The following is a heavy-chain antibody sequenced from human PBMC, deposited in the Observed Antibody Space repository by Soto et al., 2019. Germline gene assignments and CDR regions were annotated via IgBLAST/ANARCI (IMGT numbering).Heavy chain of an antibody. D-gene: IGHD2-21*02. Sequence: SETLSLTCAVSGGSFSGSYWTWIRQPPGEGLEWIGEINHSGTINFNPSLRSRLTISLDSSKKHFSLKLTSLTAADAAVYYCARDDRNLVTSYGLDVWGQGTTVTVSS. J-gene: IGHJ6*02. V-gene: IGHV4-34*01. CDR1: GGSFSGSY. CDR2: INHSGTI. CDR3: ARDDRNLVTSYGLDV.